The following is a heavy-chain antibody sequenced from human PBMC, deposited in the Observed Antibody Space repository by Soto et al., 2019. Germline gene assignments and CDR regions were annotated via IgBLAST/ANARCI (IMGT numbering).Heavy chain of an antibody. CDR1: GGSISSGGYS. V-gene: IGHV4-30-2*01. J-gene: IGHJ4*02. Sequence: SETLSLTCAVCGGSISSGGYSWSWIRQPPGKGLEWIGYIYHSGSTYYNPSLKSRVTISVDRSKNQFSLKLSSVTAADTAVYYCARTPPNGIFDYWVQGTLATVSS. CDR3: ARTPPNGIFDY. D-gene: IGHD1-1*01. CDR2: IYHSGST.